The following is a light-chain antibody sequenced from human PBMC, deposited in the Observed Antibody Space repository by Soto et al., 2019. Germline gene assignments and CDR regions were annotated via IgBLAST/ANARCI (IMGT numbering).Light chain of an antibody. CDR1: SSDVGGYNY. Sequence: QSALTQPRSVSGSPGQSVTISCTGTSSDVGGYNYVSWYQHHPGKAPKLMIYDVTKRPSGVPDRFSGSKSGNTASLTISGLQAEDEADYYCCSYAGSPYGVFCGGTKLTVL. V-gene: IGLV2-11*01. J-gene: IGLJ2*01. CDR2: DVT. CDR3: CSYAGSPYGV.